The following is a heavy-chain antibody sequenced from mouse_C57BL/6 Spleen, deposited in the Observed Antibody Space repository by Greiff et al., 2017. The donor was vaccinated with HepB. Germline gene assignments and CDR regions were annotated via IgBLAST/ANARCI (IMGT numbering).Heavy chain of an antibody. Sequence: QVQLQQSGPELVKPGASVKISCKASGYAFSSSWMNWVKQRPGKGLEWIGRIYPGDGDTNYNGKFEGKATLTADKSSSTAYMQLSSLTSEDSAVYFCARLYDYLYYAMDYWGQGTSVTVSS. D-gene: IGHD2-4*01. CDR2: IYPGDGDT. CDR1: GYAFSSSW. V-gene: IGHV1-82*01. J-gene: IGHJ4*01. CDR3: ARLYDYLYYAMDY.